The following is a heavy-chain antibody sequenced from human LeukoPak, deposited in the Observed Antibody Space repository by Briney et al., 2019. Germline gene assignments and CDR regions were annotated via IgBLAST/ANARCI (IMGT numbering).Heavy chain of an antibody. D-gene: IGHD3-10*01. Sequence: PSETLPLTCTVAGDSINDYYWSWIRQPPGKGLEWIGNIYFSGITNYNPSLKSRVTISEDTSKNQISLKLNSVTAADTAVYYCAKMSGLYGMEVWGQGTTV. CDR3: AKMSGLYGMEV. V-gene: IGHV4-59*01. J-gene: IGHJ6*02. CDR1: GDSINDYY. CDR2: IYFSGIT.